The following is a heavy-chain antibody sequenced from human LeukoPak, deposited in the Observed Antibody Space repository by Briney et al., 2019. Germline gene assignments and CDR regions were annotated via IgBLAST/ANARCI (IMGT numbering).Heavy chain of an antibody. V-gene: IGHV3-30*02. CDR2: IRYDRSNK. CDR1: GFTFSSYG. Sequence: GGSLRLSCAASGFTFSSYGMHWVRQAPGKGLEWVAFIRYDRSNKYYADSVKGRFTISRDNSKNTLYLQMNSLRAEDTAVYYCAKDLAYCSSTSCHSYWGQGTLVTVSS. CDR3: AKDLAYCSSTSCHSY. D-gene: IGHD2-2*01. J-gene: IGHJ4*02.